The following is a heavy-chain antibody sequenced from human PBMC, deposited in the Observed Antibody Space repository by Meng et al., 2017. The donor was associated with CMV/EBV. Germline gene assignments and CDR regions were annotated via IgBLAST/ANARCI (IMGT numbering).Heavy chain of an antibody. J-gene: IGHJ5*02. V-gene: IGHV4-59*01. CDR1: GGSISSYY. CDR3: ARALLAGTTFLVFDP. CDR2: IHYSGST. D-gene: IGHD1-7*01. Sequence: SETLSLTCTVSGGSISSYYWSWIRQPPGKGLEWIGYIHYSGSTNYNPSLKSRVTISVDTSKNQFSLKLSSVTAADTAVYCCARALLAGTTFLVFDPWGQGTLVTVSS.